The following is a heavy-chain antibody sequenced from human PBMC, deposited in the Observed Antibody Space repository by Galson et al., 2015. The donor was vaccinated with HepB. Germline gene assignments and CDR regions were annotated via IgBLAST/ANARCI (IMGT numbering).Heavy chain of an antibody. Sequence: SLRLSCAASEFTFNNYGMHWVRQAPGKGLEWVAAIWYDGIYIYYADSVKGRFTISRDNSKSTLYLQMNSLRAEDTAVYYCARGRSRLYYDMDVWGQGTTVTVSS. CDR2: IWYDGIYI. J-gene: IGHJ6*02. V-gene: IGHV3-33*01. CDR1: EFTFNNYG. CDR3: ARGRSRLYYDMDV. D-gene: IGHD5-12*01.